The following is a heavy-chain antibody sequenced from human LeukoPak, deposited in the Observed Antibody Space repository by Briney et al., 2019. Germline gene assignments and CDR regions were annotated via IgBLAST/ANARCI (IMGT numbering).Heavy chain of an antibody. J-gene: IGHJ4*02. CDR3: ARAIYYCSITSCYWEDY. Sequence: SETLSLTCTVSGGSISSYYWSWIRQPPGKGLEWIGYIYYSGSTNYNPSLKSRVTISVDTSKNQFSLKLSSVTAADTAVYYCARAIYYCSITSCYWEDYWGQGTLVTVSS. CDR1: GGSISSYY. V-gene: IGHV4-59*01. D-gene: IGHD2-2*01. CDR2: IYYSGST.